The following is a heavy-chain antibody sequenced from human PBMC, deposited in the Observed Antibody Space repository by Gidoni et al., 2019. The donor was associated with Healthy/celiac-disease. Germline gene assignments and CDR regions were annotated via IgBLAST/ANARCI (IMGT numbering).Heavy chain of an antibody. D-gene: IGHD3-3*01. CDR2: IRSKANSYAT. CDR1: GVTLSGPA. V-gene: IGHV3-73*02. Sequence: EVQLVESGGGLVQPGGSLKLSCAASGVTLSGPAMHWVRQASGKGLEWVGRIRSKANSYATAYAASVKGRFTISRDDSKNTAYLQMNSLKTEDTAVYYCTRHDFWSGTDRFDPWGQGTLVTVSS. CDR3: TRHDFWSGTDRFDP. J-gene: IGHJ5*02.